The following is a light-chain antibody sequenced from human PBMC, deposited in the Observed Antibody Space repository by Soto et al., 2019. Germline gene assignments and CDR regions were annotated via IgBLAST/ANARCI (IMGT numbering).Light chain of an antibody. CDR2: LGS. Sequence: DIVMTQSPLSLPVTPGEPASISCRSSQSLLHNNGYNYLDWYLQKPGQSPQLLIYLGSNRASGVPGRFSGSGSGTDFTLKISRVEDEDVRVYYCMQPLRTQWTFGQGTKVDIK. CDR1: QSLLHNNGYNY. J-gene: IGKJ1*01. V-gene: IGKV2-28*01. CDR3: MQPLRTQWT.